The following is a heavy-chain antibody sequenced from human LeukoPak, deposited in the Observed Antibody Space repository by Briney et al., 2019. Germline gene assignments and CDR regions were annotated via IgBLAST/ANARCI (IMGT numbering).Heavy chain of an antibody. D-gene: IGHD1-26*01. CDR2: MNPNTGNT. Sequence: GASVKVSCKASGYTFTTYDINWVRQAAGQGLEWMGWMNPNTGNTGYAQKFQGRVTITRNTSISTAYMELSSLRFEDTAVYYCARVRGYSGSYFYWGQGTLVTVSS. V-gene: IGHV1-8*01. J-gene: IGHJ4*02. CDR3: ARVRGYSGSYFY. CDR1: GYTFTTYD.